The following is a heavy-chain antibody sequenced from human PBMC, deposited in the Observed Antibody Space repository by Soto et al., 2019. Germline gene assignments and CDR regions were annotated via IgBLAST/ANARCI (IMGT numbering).Heavy chain of an antibody. J-gene: IGHJ4*02. CDR2: ISYDGSNK. V-gene: IGHV3-30*18. CDR1: GFTFSSYG. Sequence: GGSLRLSCAASGFTFSSYGMHWVRQAPGKGLEWVAVISYDGSNKYYADSVKGRFTISRDNSKNTLYLQMNSLRAEDTAVYYCAKERWAHGYSYGDFDYWGQGTLVTVSS. CDR3: AKERWAHGYSYGDFDY. D-gene: IGHD5-18*01.